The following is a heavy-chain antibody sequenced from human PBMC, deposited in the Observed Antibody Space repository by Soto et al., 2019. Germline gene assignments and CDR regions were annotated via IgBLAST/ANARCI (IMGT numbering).Heavy chain of an antibody. Sequence: RQPPGKGLEWIGEIYHSGSTNYNPSLKSRVTISVDKSKNQFSLKLSSVTAADTALYYCARATYCSSTSCYPPCYTYYGMDVWGQWTTIT. V-gene: IGHV4-4*02. J-gene: IGHJ6*02. CDR3: ARATYCSSTSCYPPCYTYYGMDV. D-gene: IGHD2-2*01. CDR2: IYHSGST.